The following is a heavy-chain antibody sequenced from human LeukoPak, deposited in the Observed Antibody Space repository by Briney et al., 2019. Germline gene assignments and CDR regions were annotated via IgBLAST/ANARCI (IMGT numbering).Heavy chain of an antibody. CDR1: GDSVTSGTFY. CDR2: VYYTGST. J-gene: IGHJ5*02. D-gene: IGHD3-10*01. V-gene: IGHV4-39*01. Sequence: SETLSLTSTVSGDSVTSGTFYWAWLRQPPGKGLEWIATVYYTGSTYYNPSLKSRVTISMDTSKNQFSLDLRSVVAPDTAVYYLARQSGSGSLTRPFDPWGQGTLVNVPS. CDR3: ARQSGSGSLTRPFDP.